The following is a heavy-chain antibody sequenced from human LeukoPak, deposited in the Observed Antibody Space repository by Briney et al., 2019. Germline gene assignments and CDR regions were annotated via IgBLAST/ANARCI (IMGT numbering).Heavy chain of an antibody. CDR2: INYSGST. Sequence: PSETLSLTCTVSAGAITSQYWSWIRQSPGKGLEFIGYINYSGSTSYNPSLESRVAISVDTSKNQFSLKLSSVTAADTAMYFCARLSTDNVVLPGAMAYYFDCWGQGTLVTVTS. CDR1: AGAITSQY. CDR3: ARLSTDNVVLPGAMAYYFDC. D-gene: IGHD2-2*01. J-gene: IGHJ4*02. V-gene: IGHV4-59*08.